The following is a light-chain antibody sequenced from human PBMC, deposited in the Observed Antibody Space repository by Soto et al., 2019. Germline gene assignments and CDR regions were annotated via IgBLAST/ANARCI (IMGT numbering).Light chain of an antibody. CDR2: XVS. J-gene: IGKJ5*01. Sequence: IQMTQSPSSLSASVGDRVTITCRASQCLXNYFRWYQQKPGKVPKLLIYXVSTLQGGVPSRFSGSGYGTDFTLTISSLQPEDVETYYCQLSDSSRTFGQGTRLEIK. V-gene: IGKV1-39*01. CDR1: QCLXNY. CDR3: QLSDSSRT.